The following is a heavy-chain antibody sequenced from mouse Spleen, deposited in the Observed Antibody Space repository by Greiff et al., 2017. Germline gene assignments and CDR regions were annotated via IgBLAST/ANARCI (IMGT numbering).Heavy chain of an antibody. Sequence: EVMLVESGGGLVQPGGSLKLSCATSGFTFSDYYMYWVRQTPEKRLEWVAYISNGGGSTYYPDTVKGRFTISRDNAKNTLYLQMSRLKSEDTAMYYCARVGRYDGFFDFGYWGQGTTLTVSS. J-gene: IGHJ2*01. CDR3: ARVGRYDGFFDFGY. CDR1: GFTFSDYY. D-gene: IGHD2-14*01. CDR2: ISNGGGST. V-gene: IGHV5-12*02.